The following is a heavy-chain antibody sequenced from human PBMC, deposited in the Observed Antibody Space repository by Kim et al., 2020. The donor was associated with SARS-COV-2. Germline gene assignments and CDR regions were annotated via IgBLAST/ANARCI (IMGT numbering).Heavy chain of an antibody. D-gene: IGHD3-10*01. J-gene: IGHJ6*02. CDR2: IYYSGST. CDR1: GGSISSGGYY. CDR3: ARGRDHSGSLYYYYYGMDV. V-gene: IGHV4-31*03. Sequence: SETLSLTCTVSGGSISSGGYYWSWIRQHPGKCLEWIGYIYYSGSTYYNPSLKSRVTISVDTSKNQFSLKLSSVTAADTAVYYCARGRDHSGSLYYYYYGMDVWGQGTTVTVSS.